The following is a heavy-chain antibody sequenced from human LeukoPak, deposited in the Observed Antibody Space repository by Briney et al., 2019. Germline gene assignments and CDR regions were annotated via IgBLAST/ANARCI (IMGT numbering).Heavy chain of an antibody. Sequence: SETLSLTCAVYGGSFSGYYWSWIRQPPGKGLEWIGSIYYSGSTYYNPSLKSRVTISVDTSKNQFSLKLSSVTAADTAVYYCAKDQPIGSYYGYFDYWGQGTLVTVS. CDR2: IYYSGST. CDR1: GGSFSGYY. CDR3: AKDQPIGSYYGYFDY. D-gene: IGHD1-26*01. J-gene: IGHJ4*02. V-gene: IGHV4-34*01.